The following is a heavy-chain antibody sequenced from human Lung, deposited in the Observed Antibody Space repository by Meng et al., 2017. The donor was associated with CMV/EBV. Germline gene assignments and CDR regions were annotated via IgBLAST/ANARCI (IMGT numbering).Heavy chain of an antibody. V-gene: IGHV3-15*01. D-gene: IGHD2-2*01. J-gene: IGHJ4*02. CDR3: TTDEYCSSTSCYPPFDY. Sequence: GSXRLSXAASGFTFSNAWMSWVRQAPGKGLEWVGRIKSKTDGGTTDYAAPVKGRFTISRDDSKNTLYLQMNSLKTEDTAVYYCTTDEYCSSTSCYPPFDYWGQGXLVTVSS. CDR2: IKSKTDGGTT. CDR1: GFTFSNAW.